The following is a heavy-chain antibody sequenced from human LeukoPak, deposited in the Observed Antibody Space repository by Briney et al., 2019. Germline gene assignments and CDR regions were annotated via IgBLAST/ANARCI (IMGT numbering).Heavy chain of an antibody. D-gene: IGHD3-10*01. CDR3: ARRYHAKPMVRGVRGNYFDY. CDR1: GGSFSGYY. CDR2: INHSGST. J-gene: IGHJ4*02. V-gene: IGHV4-34*01. Sequence: PSETLSLTCAVYGGSFSGYYWSWIRQPPGKGLEWIGEINHSGSTNYNPSLKSRVTISVDTSKNQFSLKLSSVTAADTAVYYCARRYHAKPMVRGVRGNYFDYWGQGTLVTVSS.